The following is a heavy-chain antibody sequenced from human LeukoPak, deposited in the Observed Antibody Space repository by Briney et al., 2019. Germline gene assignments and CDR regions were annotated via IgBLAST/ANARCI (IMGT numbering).Heavy chain of an antibody. Sequence: PGGSLRLSCAASGFTFSSYGMHWVRQAPGKGLEWVAVIWYDGSNKYYADSVKGRFTISRDNSKNTLYLQMNSLRAEDTAVYYCAKVQAYSSGWYEYFQHWGQGTLVTVSS. CDR1: GFTFSSYG. D-gene: IGHD6-19*01. J-gene: IGHJ1*01. V-gene: IGHV3-33*06. CDR2: IWYDGSNK. CDR3: AKVQAYSSGWYEYFQH.